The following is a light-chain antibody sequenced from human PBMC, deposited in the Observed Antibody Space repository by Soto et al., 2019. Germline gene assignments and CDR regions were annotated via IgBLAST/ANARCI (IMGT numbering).Light chain of an antibody. CDR1: SSDVGGYTY. CDR3: SSYSRGSTYV. Sequence: QSVLTHPASVSRSPGQSITVSCTVTSSDVGGYTYVSWYQQHPGKAPRLMIYDVTNRPSGVSDRFSGSKSGNTASLTISGLQAEDEADYYCSSYSRGSTYVFPTGTKVTXL. CDR2: DVT. J-gene: IGLJ1*01. V-gene: IGLV2-14*03.